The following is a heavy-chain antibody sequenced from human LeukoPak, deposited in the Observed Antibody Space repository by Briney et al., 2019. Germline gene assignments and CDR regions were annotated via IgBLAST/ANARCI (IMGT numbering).Heavy chain of an antibody. CDR3: ARDPDDPNDGHGWYLDL. CDR2: INWNGGST. J-gene: IGHJ2*01. Sequence: GGSLRLSCAASGFTFDDYGMSWVRQAPGKGLEWVSGINWNGGSTGYADSVKGRFTISRDNAKNSLYLQMNSLRAEDTALYYCARDPDDPNDGHGWYLDLWGRGTLVTVSS. V-gene: IGHV3-20*04. CDR1: GFTFDDYG. D-gene: IGHD1-1*01.